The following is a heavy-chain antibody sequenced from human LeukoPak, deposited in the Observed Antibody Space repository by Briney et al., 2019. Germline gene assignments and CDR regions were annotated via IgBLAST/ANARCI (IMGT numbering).Heavy chain of an antibody. CDR2: INAGNGNT. CDR3: ARDYDSSGFVPSAFDI. CDR1: GYTFTSYA. J-gene: IGHJ3*02. V-gene: IGHV1-3*01. D-gene: IGHD3-22*01. Sequence: GASVKVSCKASGYTFTSYAMHWVRRAPGQRLEWMGWINAGNGNTKYSQKFQGRVTITRDTSASTAYMELSSLRSEDTAVYYCARDYDSSGFVPSAFDIWGQGTMVTVSS.